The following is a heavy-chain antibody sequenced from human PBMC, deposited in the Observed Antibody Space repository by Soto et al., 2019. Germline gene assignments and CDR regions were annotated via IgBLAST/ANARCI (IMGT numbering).Heavy chain of an antibody. CDR3: ARGAAYSSSPLASFDV. J-gene: IGHJ3*01. CDR1: GYSFTKYG. V-gene: IGHV1-18*01. D-gene: IGHD6-6*01. Sequence: QVQLEQSGSEVMKPGASVKVSCRYTGYSFTKYGIHWVRQAPGQGLERMGWISALNGQRNSAPNFQARVTMTTVTPSRTAYLGMRSLSFADTAVSFCARGAAYSSSPLASFDVWGQGTEVIVSS. CDR2: ISALNGQR.